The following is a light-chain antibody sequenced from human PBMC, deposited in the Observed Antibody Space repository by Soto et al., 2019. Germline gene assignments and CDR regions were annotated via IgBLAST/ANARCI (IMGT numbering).Light chain of an antibody. CDR3: QQDNNRPYT. V-gene: IGKV3-15*01. CDR1: QSISSD. CDR2: GAS. J-gene: IGKJ2*01. Sequence: EIMMTQSPDTLSVSPGERATVSCRASQSISSDFAWFPLKPGQAPRLLIYGASTRVPDVPDRFSGSGSGTECTLTISSLQSEDFAVYYCQQDNNRPYTFGQGTKLEIK.